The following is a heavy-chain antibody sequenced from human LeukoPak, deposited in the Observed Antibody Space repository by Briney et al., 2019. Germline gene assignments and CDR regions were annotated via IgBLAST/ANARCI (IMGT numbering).Heavy chain of an antibody. Sequence: SETLSLTCTVSGGSISSYYWTWIRQPPGKGLEWIGYAYYTGSTNYNPSLKSRVTISVDTSKNQFSLRLSSVTAADTAVYYCARTFYYESSDYYYYAFDIWGQGTMVTVSS. V-gene: IGHV4-59*01. CDR2: AYYTGST. J-gene: IGHJ3*02. CDR1: GGSISSYY. CDR3: ARTFYYESSDYYYYAFDI. D-gene: IGHD3-22*01.